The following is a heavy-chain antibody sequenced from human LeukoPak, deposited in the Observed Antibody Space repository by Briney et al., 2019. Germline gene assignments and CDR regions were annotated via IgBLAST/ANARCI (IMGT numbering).Heavy chain of an antibody. V-gene: IGHV3-20*04. Sequence: GGSLRLSCAASGFTFDDYGMSWIRQAPGKGLEWVSGINWNGGSTGYADSVKGRFTISRDNAKNSLYLQMNSLRAEDTALYYCARARSYDILTGSDYWGQGTLVTVSS. J-gene: IGHJ4*02. CDR3: ARARSYDILTGSDY. CDR1: GFTFDDYG. D-gene: IGHD3-9*01. CDR2: INWNGGST.